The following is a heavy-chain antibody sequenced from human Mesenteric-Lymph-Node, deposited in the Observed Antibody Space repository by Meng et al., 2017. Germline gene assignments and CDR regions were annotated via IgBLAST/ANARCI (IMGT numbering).Heavy chain of an antibody. CDR3: ARVRLVVGGSASYTGMDI. Sequence: GESLKISCAASGFTFSGFEMNWVRQAPGKGLEWVSYISSSGSTIYYADSVKGRFTISRDNAKNSLYLQLNSLRAEDTAVYYCARVRLVVGGSASYTGMDIWGQGTTVTVSS. CDR1: GFTFSGFE. V-gene: IGHV3-48*03. CDR2: ISSSGSTI. J-gene: IGHJ6*02. D-gene: IGHD1-26*01.